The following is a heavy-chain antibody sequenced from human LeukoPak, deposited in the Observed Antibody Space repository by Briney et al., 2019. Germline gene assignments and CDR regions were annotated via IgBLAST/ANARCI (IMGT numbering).Heavy chain of an antibody. Sequence: GGCLRLSCEGSVFTFNIVWINGGRAVPGGGRGWVANISPDGSVRKYVDSVKGRFAISRDNAQNSVSLHMSSLRPDDKAIYYCARVISFGDTSDPWGQGTHVIVSS. V-gene: IGHV3-7*01. J-gene: IGHJ5*02. CDR2: ISPDGSVR. CDR1: VFTFNIVW. D-gene: IGHD3-10*01. CDR3: ARVISFGDTSDP.